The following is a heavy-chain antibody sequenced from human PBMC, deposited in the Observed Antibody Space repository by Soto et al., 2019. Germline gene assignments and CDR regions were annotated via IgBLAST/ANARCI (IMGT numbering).Heavy chain of an antibody. J-gene: IGHJ6*03. CDR1: GFTFSNYA. Sequence: EVQLLESGGGLVQPGGSLRLSCAASGFTFSNYAMSWVRQAPGKGLEWVSAISGSGYSTYDADSVKGRFTISRDNSKNTLYLQMNSLRAEDTAVYYCAKGGYCISTSCHLYYMDVWGKGTTVAVSS. CDR3: AKGGYCISTSCHLYYMDV. D-gene: IGHD2-2*01. V-gene: IGHV3-23*01. CDR2: ISGSGYST.